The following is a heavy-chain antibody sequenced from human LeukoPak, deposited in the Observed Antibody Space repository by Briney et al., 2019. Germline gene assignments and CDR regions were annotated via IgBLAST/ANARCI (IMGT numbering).Heavy chain of an antibody. CDR3: ARSPGIWNEYGRLEY. Sequence: SETLSLTCTVSGDSISSGGHYWNWLRQRPGKGLEWLGYIFYTGSTYYNPSLKSRVTISVDTSKNQFPLKLSSVTAADTAVYYCARSPGIWNEYGRLEYWGQGALVTVSS. V-gene: IGHV4-31*03. CDR1: GDSISSGGHY. D-gene: IGHD1-1*01. CDR2: IFYTGST. J-gene: IGHJ4*02.